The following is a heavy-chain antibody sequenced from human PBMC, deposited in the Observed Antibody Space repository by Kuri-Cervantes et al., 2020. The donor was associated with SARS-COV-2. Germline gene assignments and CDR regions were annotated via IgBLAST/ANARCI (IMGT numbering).Heavy chain of an antibody. CDR1: GGSISSSSYY. V-gene: IGHV4-39*07. CDR2: IYYSGST. J-gene: IGHJ4*02. CDR3: ARAGPQVYTGTGGYYFDY. Sequence: SETLSLTCTVSGGSISSSSYYWGWIRQPPGKGLEWIGSIYYSGSTYYNPSLKSRVTISVDTSKNQFSLKLSSVTAADTAVYYCARAGPQVYTGTGGYYFDYWGQGTLVTVSS. D-gene: IGHD1-1*01.